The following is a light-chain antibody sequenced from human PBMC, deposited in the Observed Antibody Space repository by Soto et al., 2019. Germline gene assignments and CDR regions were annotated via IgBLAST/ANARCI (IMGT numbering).Light chain of an antibody. Sequence: QSALTQPASVSGSPGQSITISCTGTSSDVGGYNFVSWYQQHPGKGPKLMIYEVTNRPSGVSNRFSGSKSGNTASLTISGLQAEDEADYYCSSYTGSYSLDVFGTGTKLTVL. V-gene: IGLV2-14*01. J-gene: IGLJ1*01. CDR1: SSDVGGYNF. CDR2: EVT. CDR3: SSYTGSYSLDV.